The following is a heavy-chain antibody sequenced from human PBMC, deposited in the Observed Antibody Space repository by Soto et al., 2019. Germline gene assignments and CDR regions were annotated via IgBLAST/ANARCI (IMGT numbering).Heavy chain of an antibody. V-gene: IGHV1-69*13. CDR2: IIPIFGTA. CDR3: ARGRKRDGYNPLRYYYYGMDV. CDR1: GGTFSSYA. D-gene: IGHD5-12*01. Sequence: SVKVSCKASGGTFSSYAISWVRQAPGQGLEWMGGIIPIFGTANYAQKFQGRVTITADESTSTAYMELSSLRSEDTAVYYCARGRKRDGYNPLRYYYYGMDVWGQGTTVTVSS. J-gene: IGHJ6*02.